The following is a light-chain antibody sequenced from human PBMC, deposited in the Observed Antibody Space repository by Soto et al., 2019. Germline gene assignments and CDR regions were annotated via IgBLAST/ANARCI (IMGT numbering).Light chain of an antibody. CDR1: QTISTW. CDR2: DAS. V-gene: IGKV1-5*01. Sequence: DIQVTQSPPTLSASVGDRVTNTCRASQTISTWMAWYQQKPGKAPKLLVYDASTLQSGVASRFSGSGSGTEFTLTISSLQPDDFATYYCQQYNSYSPETFGQGTKVDI. J-gene: IGKJ1*01. CDR3: QQYNSYSPET.